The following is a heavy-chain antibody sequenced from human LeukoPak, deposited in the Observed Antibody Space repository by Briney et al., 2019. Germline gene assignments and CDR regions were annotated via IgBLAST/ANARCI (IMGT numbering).Heavy chain of an antibody. CDR2: ISSSSSYI. J-gene: IGHJ4*02. D-gene: IGHD2-15*01. CDR3: ASSRYCSGGSCYFDY. V-gene: IGHV3-21*01. Sequence: GGSLRLSCAASGFTFSSYSMNWVRQAPGKGLEWVSSISSSSSYIYYADSVKGRFTISRDNAKNSLYLQMNSLRAEDTAVYYCASSRYCSGGSCYFDYWGQGTLVTVSS. CDR1: GFTFSSYS.